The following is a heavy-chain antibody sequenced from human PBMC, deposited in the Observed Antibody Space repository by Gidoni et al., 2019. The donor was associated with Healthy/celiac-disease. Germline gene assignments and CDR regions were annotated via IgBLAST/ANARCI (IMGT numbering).Heavy chain of an antibody. CDR3: ARFGYLNWFDP. CDR1: GGSFSGYY. D-gene: IGHD5-18*01. CDR2: INHSGST. Sequence: QVQLQQWGAGLLKPSETLSLTCAVDGGSFSGYYWSWIRQPPGKGLEWIWEINHSGSTNYNPSLKSRVTISVDTSKNQFSLKLSSVTAADTAVYYCARFGYLNWFDPWGQGTLVTVSS. V-gene: IGHV4-34*01. J-gene: IGHJ5*02.